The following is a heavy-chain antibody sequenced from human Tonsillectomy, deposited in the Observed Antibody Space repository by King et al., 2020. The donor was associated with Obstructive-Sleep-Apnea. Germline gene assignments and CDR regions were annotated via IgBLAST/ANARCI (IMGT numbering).Heavy chain of an antibody. CDR2: IRYDGSNK. CDR3: AKQHPSGSGIYYFDY. Sequence: VQLVESGGDVVQPGGSLRLSGAASGFTFSSYGMHWVRQAPGKGLEWVAFIRYDGSNKYYADSVKGRFTISRDNSKTTLYLQMTSLRTEDTAVYYCAKQHPSGSGIYYFDYWGQGTLVTVSS. V-gene: IGHV3-30*02. J-gene: IGHJ4*02. CDR1: GFTFSSYG. D-gene: IGHD3-10*01.